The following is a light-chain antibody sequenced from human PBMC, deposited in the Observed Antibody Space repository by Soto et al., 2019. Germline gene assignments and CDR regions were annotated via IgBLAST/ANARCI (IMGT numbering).Light chain of an antibody. CDR3: QRYGSSPLT. CDR1: QSVSRSH. CDR2: GAS. V-gene: IGKV3-20*01. Sequence: EIVLTQSPGTLSLSPGERATLSCRASQSVSRSHLAWYQQKPGQAPRRLIYGASSRDTDIPDRISGSGSGTDFTLTISRLEPEDFAVYYCQRYGSSPLTFGGGTKVEIK. J-gene: IGKJ4*01.